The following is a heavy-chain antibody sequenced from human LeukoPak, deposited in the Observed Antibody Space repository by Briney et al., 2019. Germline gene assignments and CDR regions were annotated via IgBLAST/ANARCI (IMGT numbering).Heavy chain of an antibody. Sequence: PGGSLRLSCAASGFTFSRIAMTWVRQAPGKGLMWVSTIRSNGDTAYNADSVRGRFAISRDNSKNALFLQMNSLRVEDTAMYYCASYGSGSYYPPDAFDIWGQGTMVTVSS. V-gene: IGHV3-23*01. J-gene: IGHJ3*02. CDR3: ASYGSGSYYPPDAFDI. CDR1: GFTFSRIA. D-gene: IGHD3-10*01. CDR2: IRSNGDTA.